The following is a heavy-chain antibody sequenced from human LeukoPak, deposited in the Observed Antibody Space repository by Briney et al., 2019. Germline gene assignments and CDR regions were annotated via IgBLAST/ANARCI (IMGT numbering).Heavy chain of an antibody. V-gene: IGHV4-30-2*01. CDR3: ARAGNCYKRERKANWFDP. D-gene: IGHD2-21*01. CDR1: GGALSSGGFS. CDR2: IYISGST. Sequence: PQTLCLTRAVSGGALSSGGFSWSCIWPRPGKGLEWVGCIYISGSTYHNPPLKRPVTISLDWSKNQYSLKLSSVTAADTAGYYCARAGNCYKRERKANWFDPWVQGTLVSVSS. J-gene: IGHJ5*02.